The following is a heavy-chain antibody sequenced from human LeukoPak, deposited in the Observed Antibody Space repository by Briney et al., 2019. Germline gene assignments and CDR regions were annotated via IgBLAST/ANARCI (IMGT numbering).Heavy chain of an antibody. Sequence: GGSLRLSCAASGFTFSSYAMSWVRQAPGKGLEWVSAISGSGGSTYYADSVKGRFTISRDNSKNTLYLQMNSLRAEDTAVYYCAKNGCSSTSCYIPPYYYYYYGMDVWGQGPRSPSP. D-gene: IGHD2-2*02. J-gene: IGHJ6*02. V-gene: IGHV3-23*01. CDR3: AKNGCSSTSCYIPPYYYYYYGMDV. CDR1: GFTFSSYA. CDR2: ISGSGGST.